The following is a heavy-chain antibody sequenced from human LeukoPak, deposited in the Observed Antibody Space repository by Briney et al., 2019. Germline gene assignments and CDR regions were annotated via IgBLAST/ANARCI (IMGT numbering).Heavy chain of an antibody. V-gene: IGHV3-48*03. CDR3: ARDGLGGFDY. J-gene: IGHJ4*02. CDR2: ISSSGSTI. D-gene: IGHD3-16*01. Sequence: GGSPRLSCAASGFTFSSYEMNWVRQAPGKGLEWVSYISSSGSTIYYADSVKGRFTISRDNAKNSLYLQMNSLRAEDTAVYYCARDGLGGFDYWGQGTLVTVSS. CDR1: GFTFSSYE.